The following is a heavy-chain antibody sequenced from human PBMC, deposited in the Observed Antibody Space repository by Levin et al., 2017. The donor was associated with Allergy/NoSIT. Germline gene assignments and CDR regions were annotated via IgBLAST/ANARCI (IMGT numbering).Heavy chain of an antibody. CDR3: ARRGTTMGDY. D-gene: IGHD5-18*01. CDR2: IYPVDSDT. Sequence: GGSLRLSCRASGYSFTTYWIAWVRQMPGKGLEWMGVIYPVDSDTRYSPSFRGQVTFSVDKSTSTAYLQWRSLKASDTAMYYCARRGTTMGDYWGQGTLVTVSS. J-gene: IGHJ4*02. V-gene: IGHV5-51*01. CDR1: GYSFTTYW.